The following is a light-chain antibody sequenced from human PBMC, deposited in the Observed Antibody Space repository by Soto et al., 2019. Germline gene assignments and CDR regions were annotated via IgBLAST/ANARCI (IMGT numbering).Light chain of an antibody. CDR1: QTVLNNY. CDR3: QQRSNWPPT. V-gene: IGKV3-11*01. Sequence: EIVLTQSPGTLSLSPGERATLSCRASQTVLNNYLTWYQQKPGQAPRLLIYDASNRATGIPARFSGSGSGTDFTLTISSLEPEDFAVYYCQQRSNWPPTFGQGTKVDIK. CDR2: DAS. J-gene: IGKJ1*01.